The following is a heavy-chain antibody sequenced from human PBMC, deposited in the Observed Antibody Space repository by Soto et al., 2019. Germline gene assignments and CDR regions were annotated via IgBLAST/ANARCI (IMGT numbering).Heavy chain of an antibody. D-gene: IGHD3-9*01. J-gene: IGHJ4*02. V-gene: IGHV3-7*01. CDR1: GFTFNRHW. CDR3: ARDGGYFDFYLDH. Sequence: GGSLRLSCAVSGFTFNRHWMSWVRQTPGKGLEWVASIKEDGSEKSYVDSVKGRFTISRDNAKNSLFLQMNSLRVEDTAVYYCARDGGYFDFYLDHWGQGTLVTVSS. CDR2: IKEDGSEK.